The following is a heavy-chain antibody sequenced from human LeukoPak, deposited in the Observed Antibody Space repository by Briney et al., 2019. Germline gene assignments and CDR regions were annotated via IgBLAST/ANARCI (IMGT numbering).Heavy chain of an antibody. CDR2: ISYDGSNK. V-gene: IGHV3-30*04. Sequence: QTGGSLRLSCAASGFTFSSYAMHWVRQAPGKGLEWVAVISYDGSNKYYADSVKGRLTISRDNSKNTLYLRMNSLRAEDTAVYYCARDYSRGYSGSYFRYWGQGTLVTVSS. J-gene: IGHJ4*02. CDR1: GFTFSSYA. D-gene: IGHD1-26*01. CDR3: ARDYSRGYSGSYFRY.